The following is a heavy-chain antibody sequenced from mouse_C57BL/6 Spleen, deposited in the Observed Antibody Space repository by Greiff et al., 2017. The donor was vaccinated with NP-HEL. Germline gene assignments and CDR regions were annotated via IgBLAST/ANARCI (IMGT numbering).Heavy chain of an antibody. CDR2: IDPSDSYT. Sequence: VQLQQPGAELVRPGTSVKLSCKASGYTFTSYWMHWVKQRPGQGLEWIGVIDPSDSYTKYNQKFKGKATLTVDTSSSTAYMQLSSLTSEDSAVYYCARSVYGHYAMDYWGQGTSVTVSS. CDR1: GYTFTSYW. V-gene: IGHV1-59*01. CDR3: ARSVYGHYAMDY. J-gene: IGHJ4*01. D-gene: IGHD2-10*02.